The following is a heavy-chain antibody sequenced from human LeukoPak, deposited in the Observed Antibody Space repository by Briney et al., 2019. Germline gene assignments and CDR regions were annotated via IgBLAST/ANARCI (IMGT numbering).Heavy chain of an antibody. D-gene: IGHD2-2*01. V-gene: IGHV3-30*04. J-gene: IGHJ4*02. CDR1: GFSFSSYA. CDR2: ISYDETNK. Sequence: GGSLRLSCAASGFSFSSYAMHWVRQAPGKGLEGVAVISYDETNKYYGDSVKGRFTISRDNSKNALYLQMNSLRAEDTAVYYCARDWQGSPGYYFHYWGQGTLVTVSS. CDR3: ARDWQGSPGYYFHY.